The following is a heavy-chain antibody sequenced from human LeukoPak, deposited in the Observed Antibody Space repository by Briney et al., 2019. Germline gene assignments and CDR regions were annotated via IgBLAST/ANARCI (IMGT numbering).Heavy chain of an antibody. V-gene: IGHV3-48*01. J-gene: IGHJ4*02. CDR2: IGPSGSNI. CDR3: ARTYAYDATGDRGH. Sequence: PGGSLRLSCAASGFTFGLYAMNWVRQAPGKGLEWVSYIGPSGSNIYYADSVKGRFTISRDDAKDSLYLQMNSLRAEDTAVYYCARTYAYDATGDRGHWGQGTLVTVSS. CDR1: GFTFGLYA. D-gene: IGHD3-16*01.